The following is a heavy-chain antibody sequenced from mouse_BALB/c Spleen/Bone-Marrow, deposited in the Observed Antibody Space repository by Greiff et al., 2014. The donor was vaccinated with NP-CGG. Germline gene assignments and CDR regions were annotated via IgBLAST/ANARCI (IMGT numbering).Heavy chain of an antibody. D-gene: IGHD2-4*01. V-gene: IGHV1S127*01. CDR1: GYTFTSYW. J-gene: IGHJ2*01. Sequence: QVQLQQSGAELVKPGASVKMSCKASGYTFTSYWMHWVKQRPGQGLEWIGTIDPSDSYTSYNQKFKGKATLTVDTSSSTAYMQLSSLTSEDSVVYYCTRDDYGYWGQGTTLTVSS. CDR3: TRDDYGY. CDR2: IDPSDSYT.